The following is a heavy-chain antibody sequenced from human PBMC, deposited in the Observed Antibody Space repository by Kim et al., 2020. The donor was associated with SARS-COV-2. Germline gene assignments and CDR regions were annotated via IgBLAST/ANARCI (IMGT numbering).Heavy chain of an antibody. CDR2: INYSGRT. CDR3: VRSRWFGEFFFDP. J-gene: IGHJ5*02. Sequence: SETLSLTCTVIGGSISSGDRYWSWIRQPPGKGLEWIGDINYSGRTYYNPSLKSRLSISVDTSKNQFSLKLSSVTAADTAVYYCVRSRWFGEFFFDPWGQGTLVTVSS. V-gene: IGHV4-30-4*01. D-gene: IGHD3-10*01. CDR1: GGSISSGDRY.